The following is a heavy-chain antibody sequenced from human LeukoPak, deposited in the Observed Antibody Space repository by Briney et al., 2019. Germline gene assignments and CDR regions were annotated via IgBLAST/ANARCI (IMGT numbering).Heavy chain of an antibody. V-gene: IGHV1-46*01. D-gene: IGHD1-26*01. CDR3: AREEVVGAYFDY. Sequence: EWMGIINPSGGSTSYAQKFQGRVTMTGDTSTSTVYMELSSLRSEDTAVYYCAREEVVGAYFDYWGQGTLVTVSS. CDR2: INPSGGST. J-gene: IGHJ4*02.